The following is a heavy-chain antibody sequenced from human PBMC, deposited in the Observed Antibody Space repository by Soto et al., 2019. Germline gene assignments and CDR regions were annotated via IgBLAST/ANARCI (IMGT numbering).Heavy chain of an antibody. D-gene: IGHD3-10*01. CDR3: ASGNSTMVRVVITLYYYYYGMHV. J-gene: IGHJ6*02. V-gene: IGHV1-69*01. CDR2: IIPIFGTA. Sequence: QVQLVQSGAEVKKPGSSVKVSCKASGGTFSSYAISWVRQAPGQGLEWMGGIIPIFGTANYAQKFQGRVTITADESTSAAYMELSSLRSEDTAVYYCASGNSTMVRVVITLYYYYYGMHVWGQGTTVTVSS. CDR1: GGTFSSYA.